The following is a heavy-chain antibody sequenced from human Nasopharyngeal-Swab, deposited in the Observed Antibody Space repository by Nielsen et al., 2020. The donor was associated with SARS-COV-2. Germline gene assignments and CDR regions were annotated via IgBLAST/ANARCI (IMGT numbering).Heavy chain of an antibody. CDR3: VRDDGDVPGITGSGPPGGF. Sequence: ASVKVSCKASGYFFTDYYMHWVRQAPGQGLEWMGRIHPYSGDTKYAQNFQGRVTVTRDTSINTVYVELSSLTSDDTAVYYCVRDDGDVPGITGSGPPGGFWGQGTLVTVSS. V-gene: IGHV1-2*06. CDR1: GYFFTDYY. J-gene: IGHJ4*02. CDR2: IHPYSGDT. D-gene: IGHD6-13*01.